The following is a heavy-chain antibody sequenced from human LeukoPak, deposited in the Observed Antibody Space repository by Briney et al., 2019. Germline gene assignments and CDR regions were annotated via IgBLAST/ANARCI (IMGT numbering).Heavy chain of an antibody. CDR1: GFTFSSYW. Sequence: SGGSLRLSCAASGFTFSSYWMSWVRQAPGKGLEWVANIKQDGSEKYYVDSVKGRFTISRDNAKNSLYLQMNSLRAEDTAAYYCASSMLPYYYGMDVWGQGTTVTVSS. CDR3: ASSMLPYYYGMDV. J-gene: IGHJ6*02. D-gene: IGHD2-15*01. CDR2: IKQDGSEK. V-gene: IGHV3-7*03.